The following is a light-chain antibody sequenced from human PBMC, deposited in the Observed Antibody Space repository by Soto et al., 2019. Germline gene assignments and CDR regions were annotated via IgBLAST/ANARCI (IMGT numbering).Light chain of an antibody. CDR3: QQYISYPWT. CDR2: WTS. J-gene: IGKJ1*01. V-gene: IGKV1-5*03. Sequence: DIQMTQSPSTLSGSVGDRVTITCRASQSIGLYLAWYQQKTGRAPKILIYWTSGLESGVPSRFSASGSGTEFTLTIISLQPDDFATYYCQQYISYPWTFGQGTKVEI. CDR1: QSIGLY.